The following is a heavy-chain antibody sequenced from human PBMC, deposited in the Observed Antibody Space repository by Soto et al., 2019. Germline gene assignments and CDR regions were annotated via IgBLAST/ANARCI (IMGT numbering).Heavy chain of an antibody. CDR2: ISWNSGSI. J-gene: IGHJ4*02. V-gene: IGHV3-9*01. D-gene: IGHD3-3*01. CDR1: GFTFDDYA. Sequence: GGSLRLSCAASGFTFDDYAMHWVRQAPGKGLEWVSGISWNSGSIGYADSVKGRFTISRDNAKNSLYLQMNSLRAEDTALYYCAKDIEFGDFWCGSIDHWGQGTLVTVSS. CDR3: AKDIEFGDFWCGSIDH.